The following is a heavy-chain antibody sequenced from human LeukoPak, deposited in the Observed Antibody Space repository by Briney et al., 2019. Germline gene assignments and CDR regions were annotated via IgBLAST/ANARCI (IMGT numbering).Heavy chain of an antibody. CDR1: GFIFSKHR. D-gene: IGHD3-10*01. J-gene: IGHJ3*02. CDR2: ISFDGSER. CDR3: AKDHGLLWFGELPSDAFDI. V-gene: IGHV3-30*18. Sequence: GGSLRLSCAAYGFIFSKHRMHWVPQAPGKGLEWVAPISFDGSERYYADSVKGRFTISRDNSKDTLYLLMNSVRADDTGVYYCAKDHGLLWFGELPSDAFDIRGQGTMVTVSS.